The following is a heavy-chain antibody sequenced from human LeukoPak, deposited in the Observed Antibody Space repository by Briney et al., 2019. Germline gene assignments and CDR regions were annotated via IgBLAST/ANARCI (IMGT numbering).Heavy chain of an antibody. CDR1: GGTFSSYA. D-gene: IGHD4-17*01. CDR3: ARGFTTGGPDY. Sequence: ASVKVSCMASGGTFSSYANRRVRQDPGQGLEWMGGIIPIFGTANYAQKFQGRVTITADKSTSTAYMELSSLRSEDTAVYYCARGFTTGGPDYWGQGTLVTVSS. CDR2: IIPIFGTA. J-gene: IGHJ4*02. V-gene: IGHV1-69*06.